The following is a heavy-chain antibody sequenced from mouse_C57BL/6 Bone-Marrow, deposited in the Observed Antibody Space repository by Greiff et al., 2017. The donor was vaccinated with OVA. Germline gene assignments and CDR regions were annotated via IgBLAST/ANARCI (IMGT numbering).Heavy chain of an antibody. V-gene: IGHV5-9-1*02. Sequence: EVQLVESGEGLVKPGGSLKLSCAASGFTFSSYAMSWVRQTPEKRLEWVAYISSGGDYIYYADTVKGRFTISRDNARNTLYLQMSSLKSEDTAMYYCTRGVTTVVAEDYAMDYWGQGTSVTVSS. CDR1: GFTFSSYA. J-gene: IGHJ4*01. CDR3: TRGVTTVVAEDYAMDY. D-gene: IGHD1-1*01. CDR2: ISSGGDYI.